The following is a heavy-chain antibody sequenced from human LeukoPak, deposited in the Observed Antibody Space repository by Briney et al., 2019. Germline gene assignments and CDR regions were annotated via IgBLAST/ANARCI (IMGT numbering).Heavy chain of an antibody. J-gene: IGHJ6*02. V-gene: IGHV1-2*02. Sequence: ASVKLSFKASGYTFTVYYMHWVRQAPGPGLERKGWINPNSGGTNYAQKFQGRVTMTRDTSISTAYMELSRLRSDDTAVYYCARDPRARDYYYGMDVWGQGTTVTVSS. CDR3: ARDPRARDYYYGMDV. CDR2: INPNSGGT. D-gene: IGHD5-12*01. CDR1: GYTFTVYY.